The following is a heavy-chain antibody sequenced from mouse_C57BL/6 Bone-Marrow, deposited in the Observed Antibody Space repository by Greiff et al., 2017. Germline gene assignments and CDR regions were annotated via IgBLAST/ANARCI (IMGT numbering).Heavy chain of an antibody. CDR1: GFSLSTFGMG. CDR2: IWWDDDK. Sequence: QVTLKVSGPGILQPSQTLSLTCSFSGFSLSTFGMGVGWIRQPSGKGLEWLAHIWWDDDKYYNPALKSRLTISKDTSKNQVFLMIANVDTADTATYYSARFPDWDDAYGGQGTTLTVSS. D-gene: IGHD4-1*01. J-gene: IGHJ2*01. V-gene: IGHV8-8*01. CDR3: ARFPDWDDAY.